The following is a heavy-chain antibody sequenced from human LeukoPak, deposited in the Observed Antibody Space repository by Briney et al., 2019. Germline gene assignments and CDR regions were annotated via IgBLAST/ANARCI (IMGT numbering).Heavy chain of an antibody. CDR3: ARVLAAAGRGGVDY. V-gene: IGHV1-2*02. Sequence: ASVKVSCKASGYTFTGYYMHWVRQAPGQGLEWMGWINPNSGGTNYAQKLQGRVTMTTDTSTSTAYMELRSLRSDDTAVYYCARVLAAAGRGGVDYWGQGTLVTVSS. D-gene: IGHD6-13*01. CDR2: INPNSGGT. J-gene: IGHJ4*02. CDR1: GYTFTGYY.